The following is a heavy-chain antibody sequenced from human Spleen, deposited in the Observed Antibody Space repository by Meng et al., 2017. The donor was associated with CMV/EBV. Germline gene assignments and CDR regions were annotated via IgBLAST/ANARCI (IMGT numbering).Heavy chain of an antibody. Sequence: LRLSCTVSGGSISSGGYYWSWIRQHPGKGLEWIGYIYYSGSTYYNPSLKSRVTISVDTSKNQFSLKLSSVTAADTAVYYCARVTYCGSRSYCSGLDDAFDIWGQGTMVTVSS. CDR1: GGSISSGGYY. CDR3: ARVTYCGSRSYCSGLDDAFDI. J-gene: IGHJ3*02. D-gene: IGHD2-2*01. V-gene: IGHV4-31*03. CDR2: IYYSGST.